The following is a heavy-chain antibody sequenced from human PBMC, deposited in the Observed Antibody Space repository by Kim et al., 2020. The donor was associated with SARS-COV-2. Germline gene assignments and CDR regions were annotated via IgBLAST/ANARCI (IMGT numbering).Heavy chain of an antibody. CDR3: ARDGSGSYPTYCFDY. V-gene: IGHV3-33*01. CDR2: IWYDGSNK. D-gene: IGHD3-10*01. J-gene: IGHJ4*01. CDR1: GFSFSSYD. Sequence: GGSLRLSCAASGFSFSSYDMHWVRQAPGKGLEWVAVIWYDGSNKYYADSVKGRFTISRDNSKNTLYLQMNSLRAEDTAVYYCARDGSGSYPTYCFDYWG.